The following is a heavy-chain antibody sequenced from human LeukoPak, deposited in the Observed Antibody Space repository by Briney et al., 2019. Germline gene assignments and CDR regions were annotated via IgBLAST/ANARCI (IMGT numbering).Heavy chain of an antibody. J-gene: IGHJ1*01. CDR3: AKDQQQLVKGDFQH. CDR1: GFSFSSFA. CDR2: ISGSGGST. Sequence: GGSLRLSCAASGFSFSSFAMSWVRQAPGKGLEWVAIISGSGGSTYYADSVKGRFTISRDNSKNTLYLQMNSLRAEDTAVYYCAKDQQQLVKGDFQHWGQGTLVTVSS. V-gene: IGHV3-23*01. D-gene: IGHD6-13*01.